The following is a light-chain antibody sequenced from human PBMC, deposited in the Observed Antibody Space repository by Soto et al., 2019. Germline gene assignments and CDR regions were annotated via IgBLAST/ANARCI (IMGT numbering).Light chain of an antibody. CDR2: AAS. J-gene: IGKJ1*01. V-gene: IGKV1-39*01. Sequence: DVQMTQSPSSLSASVGDRVTITCRASQSISTYLHWYQQRPGRAPKLLIYAASSLQGGVPSRFSGGGSGTDFPLTISSLQPEDFARYFCQQSYSSPPTFGQGTKVVVK. CDR3: QQSYSSPPT. CDR1: QSISTY.